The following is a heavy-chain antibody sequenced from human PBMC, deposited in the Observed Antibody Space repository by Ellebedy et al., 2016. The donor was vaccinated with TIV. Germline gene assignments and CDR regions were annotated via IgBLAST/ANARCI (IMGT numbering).Heavy chain of an antibody. CDR1: GFTFSSYA. CDR2: IGNSDTK. CDR3: ARDAMIWIFDS. V-gene: IGHV3-48*01. D-gene: IGHD3-22*01. Sequence: PGGSLRLSCAASGFTFSSYAMNRVRQAPGKGLEWVSYIGNSDTKYYADSVRGRFTISRDKAKKSVYLQMNSLRVEDTGVEYCARDAMIWIFDSWGQGTLVTVSS. J-gene: IGHJ4*02.